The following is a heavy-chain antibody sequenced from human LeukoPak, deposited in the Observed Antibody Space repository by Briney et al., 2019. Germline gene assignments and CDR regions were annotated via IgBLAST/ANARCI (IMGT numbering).Heavy chain of an antibody. CDR3: ARSLVRGAPYYFDY. V-gene: IGHV5-51*01. J-gene: IGHJ4*02. CDR1: GYGFTSYW. Sequence: GESLKISCKGSGYGFTSYWIAWVRQMPGKGLEWMGIIYPGDSDTRYSPSFQGQFTISADKSISTAYLQWSSLKASDTAMYYCARSLVRGAPYYFDYWCQGTLVTVSS. D-gene: IGHD3-10*01. CDR2: IYPGDSDT.